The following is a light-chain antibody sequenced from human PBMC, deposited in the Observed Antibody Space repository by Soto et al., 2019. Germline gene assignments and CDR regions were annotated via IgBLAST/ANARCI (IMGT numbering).Light chain of an antibody. V-gene: IGKV3D-20*02. J-gene: IGKJ5*01. CDR3: QQRSNWPPIT. CDR1: QIVSSSY. Sequence: EIVMTHSPSTLSLSPAERATLSCSGNQIVSSSYFAWYQQKPGQAPRLLIYGASNRATGIPARFSGSGSGTDFTLTISSLEAEDFAVYYCQQRSNWPPITFGQGTRLEIK. CDR2: GAS.